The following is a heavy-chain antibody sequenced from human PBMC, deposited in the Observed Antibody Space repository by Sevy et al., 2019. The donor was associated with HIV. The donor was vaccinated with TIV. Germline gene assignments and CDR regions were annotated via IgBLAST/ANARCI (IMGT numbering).Heavy chain of an antibody. CDR3: ARPQGDYDFWGVLEA. V-gene: IGHV1-46*01. Sequence: ASVKVSCKASGYTFTSYYMHWVRQAPGQGLEWMGIINPSGGSTSYAQKFQGRVTMTRDTSTSTVYMELSSLRSEDTAVYYCARPQGDYDFWGVLEAWGQGTLVTVSS. J-gene: IGHJ4*02. CDR2: INPSGGST. CDR1: GYTFTSYY. D-gene: IGHD3-3*01.